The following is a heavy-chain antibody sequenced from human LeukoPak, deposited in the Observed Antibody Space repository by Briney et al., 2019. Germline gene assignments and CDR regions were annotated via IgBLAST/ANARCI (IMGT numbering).Heavy chain of an antibody. V-gene: IGHV3-64*04. D-gene: IGHD1-26*01. CDR2: ISSNGGST. CDR1: GFTFSSYA. Sequence: PGGSLRLSGSASGFTFSSYAMHWVRQAPGKGLEYVSAISSNGGSTYYADSVKGRFTISRDNSKNTLYLQMNSLRAEDTAVYYCARDLNSGSYYGDAFDIWGQGTMVTVSS. J-gene: IGHJ3*02. CDR3: ARDLNSGSYYGDAFDI.